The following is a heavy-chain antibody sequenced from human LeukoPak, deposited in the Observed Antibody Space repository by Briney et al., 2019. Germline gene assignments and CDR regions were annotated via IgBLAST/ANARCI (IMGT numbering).Heavy chain of an antibody. D-gene: IGHD2-8*01. J-gene: IGHJ3*02. CDR2: INPNSGGT. CDR1: GYAFTGYY. Sequence: GASVKVSCKASGYAFTGYYRHWVRQAPGQGLEWMGWINPNSGGTNYAQKFQGRVTMTRDTSISTAYMELSRLRSDDTAVYYCAGCYPYDAFDIWGQGTMVTVSS. V-gene: IGHV1-2*02. CDR3: AGCYPYDAFDI.